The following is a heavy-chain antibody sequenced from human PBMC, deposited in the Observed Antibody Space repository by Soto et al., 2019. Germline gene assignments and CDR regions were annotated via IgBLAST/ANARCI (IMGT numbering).Heavy chain of an antibody. Sequence: EVQLVESGGGLVQPGGSLRLSCAASGITFRSYWMHWVRQAPGKGLMWVSRINSDGSNTSYADSVKGRFTISRDNVKNTLYLQMNSLRAEDTAVYYCARDPEGDYYDSSGTTNDYWGQGTLVTVSS. CDR3: ARDPEGDYYDSSGTTNDY. CDR1: GITFRSYW. V-gene: IGHV3-74*01. J-gene: IGHJ4*02. D-gene: IGHD3-22*01. CDR2: INSDGSNT.